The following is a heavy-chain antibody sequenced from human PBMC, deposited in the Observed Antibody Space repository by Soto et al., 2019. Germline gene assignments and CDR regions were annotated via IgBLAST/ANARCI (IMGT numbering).Heavy chain of an antibody. Sequence: NPSETLSLTCTVSGGSISSYYWSWIRQPPGKGLEWIGSIYYSGSTYYNPSLKSRVTISVDTSKNQFSLKLSSVTAADTAVYYCARLDCGGDCYDYYYYGMDVWGQGTTVTVSS. V-gene: IGHV4-39*01. J-gene: IGHJ6*02. CDR1: GGSISSYY. CDR3: ARLDCGGDCYDYYYYGMDV. CDR2: IYYSGST. D-gene: IGHD2-21*02.